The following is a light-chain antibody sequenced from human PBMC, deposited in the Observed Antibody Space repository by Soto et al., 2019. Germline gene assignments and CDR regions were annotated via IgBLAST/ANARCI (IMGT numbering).Light chain of an antibody. CDR3: QQYGSSPT. V-gene: IGKV3-20*01. Sequence: EIVLTQSPGTLSLSPGERATLSCRASQSVSSSYLAWYQQKPGQAPRLLIYGASSRATGIPDRFSGSGSGTDFTLTISRLEPEDSVVYYCQQYGSSPTFGQGTKVEIK. J-gene: IGKJ1*01. CDR2: GAS. CDR1: QSVSSSY.